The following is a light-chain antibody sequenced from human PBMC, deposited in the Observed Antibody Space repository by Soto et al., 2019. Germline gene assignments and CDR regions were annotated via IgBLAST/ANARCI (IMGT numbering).Light chain of an antibody. J-gene: IGLJ1*01. CDR2: DDD. CDR1: GSNIGGNS. CDR3: GSWDSSLSAYV. Sequence: QSVLPQPPSVSAAPGQRVTISCSGSGSNIGGNSVSWYQQLPETAPKLLIYDDDKRPSGIPDRFSGSKSATSATLGITGFQTGDEADYYCGSWDSSLSAYVFGTGTRSPS. V-gene: IGLV1-51*01.